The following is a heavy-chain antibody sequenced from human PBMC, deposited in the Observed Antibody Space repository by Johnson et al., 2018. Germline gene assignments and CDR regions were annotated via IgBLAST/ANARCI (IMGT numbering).Heavy chain of an antibody. CDR1: GFRFSDYG. CDR3: VRDTGHCIGGSCYNG. V-gene: IGHV3-33*01. J-gene: IGHJ4*02. Sequence: QVQLVQSGGGVVQPGRSLRLSCAVSGFRFSDYGMHWVRQAPDKGLDGVAFIWYDGSSKYYADSVKGRFTIPRDNSKNTLFRQMNNLRAEDTAVYYCVRDTGHCIGGSCYNGWGQGTLVTVSS. CDR2: IWYDGSSK. D-gene: IGHD2-15*01.